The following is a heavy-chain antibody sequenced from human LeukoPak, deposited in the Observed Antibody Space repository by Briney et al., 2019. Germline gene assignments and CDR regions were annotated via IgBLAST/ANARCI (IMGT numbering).Heavy chain of an antibody. V-gene: IGHV3-23*01. CDR2: ISDSGGKT. Sequence: GGSLRLSCTAAGFTFNNYAMSWVRQAPGKGLEWVSHISDSGGKTYYADSVKGRFTISRDNSKNTLYLQMDSLRAEDTAVYYCARYCSSTSCPPYAFDIWGQGTMVTVSS. J-gene: IGHJ3*02. CDR1: GFTFNNYA. D-gene: IGHD2-2*01. CDR3: ARYCSSTSCPPYAFDI.